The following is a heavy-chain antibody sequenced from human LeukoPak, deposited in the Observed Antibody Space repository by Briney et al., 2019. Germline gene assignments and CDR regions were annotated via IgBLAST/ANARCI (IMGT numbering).Heavy chain of an antibody. V-gene: IGHV3-23*01. J-gene: IGHJ4*02. CDR3: ARDPYYYDSSGYLYYFDY. D-gene: IGHD3-22*01. Sequence: GGSLRLSCAASGFTFSSYAMSWVRQAPGKGLEWVSVISGSGGSTYYADSVKGRFTISRDNSKNTLYLQMNSLRAEDTAVYYCARDPYYYDSSGYLYYFDYWGQGTLVTVSS. CDR1: GFTFSSYA. CDR2: ISGSGGST.